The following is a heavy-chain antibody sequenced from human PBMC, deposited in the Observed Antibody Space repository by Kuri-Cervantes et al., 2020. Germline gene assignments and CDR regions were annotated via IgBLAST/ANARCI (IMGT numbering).Heavy chain of an antibody. J-gene: IGHJ4*02. CDR1: GFTFSSYS. V-gene: IGHV3-21*01. Sequence: GESLKISCAASGFTFSSYSMNWVRQAPGKGLEWVSCISSSSSYIYYADSVKGRFTISRDNAKNSLYLQMNSLRAEDTAVYYCAREENTGYSSGWYWGGIKFGAVDYWGQGTLVTVSS. D-gene: IGHD6-19*01. CDR3: AREENTGYSSGWYWGGIKFGAVDY. CDR2: ISSSSSYI.